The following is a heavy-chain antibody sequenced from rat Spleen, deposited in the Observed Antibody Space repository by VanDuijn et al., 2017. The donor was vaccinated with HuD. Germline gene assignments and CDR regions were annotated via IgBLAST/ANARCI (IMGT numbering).Heavy chain of an antibody. CDR2: TSYDGRRT. Sequence: EVQLMESGGGLVQPGRSLKLSCVASGFTFNNYWMTWVRQAPTKGLEWVATTSYDGRRTYYRDSVKGRFTISRDNVKSILYLQMDSLTSEDTATYYCASRTGNWFAYWGQGTLVTVSS. CDR1: GFTFNNYW. J-gene: IGHJ3*01. V-gene: IGHV5-29*01. D-gene: IGHD5-1*01. CDR3: ASRTGNWFAY.